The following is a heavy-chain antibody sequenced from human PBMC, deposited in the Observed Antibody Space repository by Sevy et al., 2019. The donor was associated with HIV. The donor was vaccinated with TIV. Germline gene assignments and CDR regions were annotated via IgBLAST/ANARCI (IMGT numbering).Heavy chain of an antibody. CDR2: ISTYSGET. CDR1: GYTFTTYP. J-gene: IGHJ4*02. Sequence: ASVKVSCKASGYTFTTYPIGWVRQAPGQGLEWMGWISTYSGETRDVQKFQGRATMTTDTSTSTAYLELRSLRSDDTAVYYCARDSDGSGHYYADYFDYWGQGTLVTVSS. V-gene: IGHV1-18*01. CDR3: ARDSDGSGHYYADYFDY. D-gene: IGHD3-22*01.